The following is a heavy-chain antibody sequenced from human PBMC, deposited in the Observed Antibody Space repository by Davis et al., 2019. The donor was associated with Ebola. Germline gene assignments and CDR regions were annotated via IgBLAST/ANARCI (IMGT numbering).Heavy chain of an antibody. CDR3: ARGRAAAGTQFYLSFYYGMDV. Sequence: AASVKVSCKASGYTFTSYYMHWVRQAPGQGLEWMGIINPSGGSTSYAQKFQGRVTMTRDTSTSTVYMELSSLRSEDTAVYYCARGRAAAGTQFYLSFYYGMDVWGQGTTVTVSS. V-gene: IGHV1-46*01. D-gene: IGHD6-13*01. CDR1: GYTFTSYY. J-gene: IGHJ6*02. CDR2: INPSGGST.